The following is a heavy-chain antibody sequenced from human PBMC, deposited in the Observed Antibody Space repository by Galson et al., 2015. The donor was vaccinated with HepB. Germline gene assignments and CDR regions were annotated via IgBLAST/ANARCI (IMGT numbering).Heavy chain of an antibody. J-gene: IGHJ5*02. CDR2: TYYRSKWYN. CDR3: ARDGYHNWNYDWPWFDP. D-gene: IGHD1-7*01. CDR1: GDSVSSNSAA. Sequence: CAISGDSVSSNSAAWNWIRQSPSRGLEWLGRTYYRSKWYNDYAVSVKSRITINPDTSKNQFSLQLNSVTPEDTAVYYCARDGYHNWNYDWPWFDPWGQGTLVTVSS. V-gene: IGHV6-1*01.